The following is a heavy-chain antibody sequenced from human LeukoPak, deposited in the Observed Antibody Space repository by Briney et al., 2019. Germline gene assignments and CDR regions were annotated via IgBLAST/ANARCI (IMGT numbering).Heavy chain of an antibody. V-gene: IGHV3-48*04. CDR2: ISSSSSTI. CDR3: ARETYYFGSGSYYKAEDY. CDR1: GFTFSSYN. J-gene: IGHJ4*02. D-gene: IGHD3-10*01. Sequence: GGSLRLSCAASGFTFSSYNMNWVRQAPGKGLEWASYISSSSSTIYYGDSVQGRFTISRDNAKNSLYLQMNSLRAEDTAVYYCARETYYFGSGSYYKAEDYWGQGTLVTVSS.